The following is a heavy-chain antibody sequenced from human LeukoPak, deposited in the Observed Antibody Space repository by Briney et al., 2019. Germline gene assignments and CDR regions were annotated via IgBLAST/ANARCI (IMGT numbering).Heavy chain of an antibody. CDR2: IHHSGST. D-gene: IGHD3-9*01. CDR1: GGSLSGYY. CDR3: ARSGRYFETQ. Sequence: SETLSLTCAVYGGSLSGYYWSWVRQPPGKGLEWIGEIHHSGSTNYNASLKSRVTISVDTSKNQFSLKLSSVTAADTAVYYCARSGRYFETQWGQGTLVTVSS. V-gene: IGHV4-34*01. J-gene: IGHJ4*02.